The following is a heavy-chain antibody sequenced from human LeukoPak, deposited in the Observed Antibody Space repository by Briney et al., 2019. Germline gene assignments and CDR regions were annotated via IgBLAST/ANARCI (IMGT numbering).Heavy chain of an antibody. V-gene: IGHV3-21*01. Sequence: TGGSLRLSCAASGFIFGSYSMNWVRQAPRKGLEWVSSISSGSSYINYADSVNGRFTISRDNSKKSLYLQMNSLRAEDTAMYYCARVRGEGAYDAFDIWGQGTMVTVSS. D-gene: IGHD2-21*01. CDR3: ARVRGEGAYDAFDI. CDR2: ISSGSSYI. CDR1: GFIFGSYS. J-gene: IGHJ3*02.